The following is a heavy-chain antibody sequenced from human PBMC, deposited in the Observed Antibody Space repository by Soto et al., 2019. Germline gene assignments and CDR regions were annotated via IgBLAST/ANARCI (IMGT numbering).Heavy chain of an antibody. CDR3: AKGRTFFDF. V-gene: IGHV3-23*01. CDR2: ISGSGGST. J-gene: IGHJ4*02. CDR1: GFTFSSYA. Sequence: GGSLRLSCVASGFTFSSYAMSWVRQAPEKGLEWVSGISGSGGSTDYADSVKGRFTISRDNSKNTVYLQMNSLRAEDTAVYYCAKGRTFFDFWGQGTLVTVSS.